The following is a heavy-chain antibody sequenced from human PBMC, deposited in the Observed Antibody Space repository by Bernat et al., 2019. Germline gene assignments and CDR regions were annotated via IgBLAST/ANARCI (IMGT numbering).Heavy chain of an antibody. Sequence: QVQLQESGPGLVKPSETLSLTCTVPGGSISSYYWSWIRQPPGKGLEWIGYIYYSGSRNYNPSLKSRVTISVDTSKNQFSLKLSSVTAADPAVYYCATRWYSSNWYDYWGQGTLVTVSA. CDR1: GGSISSYY. CDR2: IYYSGSR. CDR3: ATRWYSSNWYDY. J-gene: IGHJ5*01. D-gene: IGHD6-13*01. V-gene: IGHV4-59*08.